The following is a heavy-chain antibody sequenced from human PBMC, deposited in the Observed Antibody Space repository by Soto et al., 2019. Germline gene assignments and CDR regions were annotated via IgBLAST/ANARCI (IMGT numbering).Heavy chain of an antibody. CDR2: INPKFGDT. J-gene: IGHJ6*02. CDR1: GYTFTSYY. V-gene: IGHV1-2*02. D-gene: IGHD3-10*01. Sequence: QVQLVQSGAEMKEPGDSVRVSCEASGYTFTSYYIHWVRQAPGQGLEWMGWINPKFGDTTYAQDFQGRVSMTRDMSISTVYMELSRMTSDDTALYYGARNMDYYYGPGSGNGHGFWGQGTTVTVFS. CDR3: ARNMDYYYGPGSGNGHGF.